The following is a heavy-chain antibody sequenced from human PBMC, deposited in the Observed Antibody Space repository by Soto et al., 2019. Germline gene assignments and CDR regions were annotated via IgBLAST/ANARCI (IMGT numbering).Heavy chain of an antibody. J-gene: IGHJ4*02. D-gene: IGHD1-26*01. CDR1: GFSFSSNS. V-gene: IGHV3-23*01. CDR3: VILALGKFDF. CDR2: ISDNADRI. Sequence: EVQLLESGGGLVQPGGSLRLSCAASGFSFSSNSMAWVRQAPGKGLEWVSSISDNADRIFYADSVRGRFTFSRDNSRNKLYLQMHSLRAEDTALYYCVILALGKFDFWGQGNLVIVSS.